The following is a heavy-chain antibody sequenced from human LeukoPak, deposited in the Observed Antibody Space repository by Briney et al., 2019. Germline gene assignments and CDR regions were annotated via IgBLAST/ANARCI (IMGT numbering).Heavy chain of an antibody. D-gene: IGHD2-21*02. J-gene: IGHJ4*02. V-gene: IGHV4-34*01. Sequence: SETLSLTCAVYGGSFSSYYWGWIRQPPGKGLEWIGEINHSGSTNYNPSLKSRVTISVDTSKNQFSLKLSSVTAADTAVYYCASRRGGDMDPFDYWGQGTLVTVSS. CDR1: GGSFSSYY. CDR3: ASRRGGDMDPFDY. CDR2: INHSGST.